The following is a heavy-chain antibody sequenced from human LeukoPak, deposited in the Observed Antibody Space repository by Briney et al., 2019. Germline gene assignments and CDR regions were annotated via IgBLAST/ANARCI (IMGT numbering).Heavy chain of an antibody. V-gene: IGHV5-51*01. CDR2: IYPGDSAT. J-gene: IGHJ4*02. Sequence: GESLKISCKGSGYSFTSYWIGWVRQIPGKGLEWMGIIYPGDSATRYSPSFQGQATISADKSISTAYLQWSSLKASDTAMYYCARQEIAAAYSDYWGQGTLVTVSP. CDR1: GYSFTSYW. CDR3: ARQEIAAAYSDY. D-gene: IGHD6-13*01.